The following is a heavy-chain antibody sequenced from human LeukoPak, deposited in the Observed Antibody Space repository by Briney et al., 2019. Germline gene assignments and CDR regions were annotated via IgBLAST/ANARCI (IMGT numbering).Heavy chain of an antibody. J-gene: IGHJ4*02. CDR1: GFTFSDYY. Sequence: GGSLRLSCAASGFTFSDYYMSWIRQAPGKGLEWVSYISSSGSTIYYADSVKGRFTISRDNAKNSLYLQMNSLRAEDTAVYYCARVAPGVSIAAAGADYWGQGTLVTLSS. CDR2: ISSSGSTI. CDR3: ARVAPGVSIAAAGADY. V-gene: IGHV3-11*01. D-gene: IGHD6-13*01.